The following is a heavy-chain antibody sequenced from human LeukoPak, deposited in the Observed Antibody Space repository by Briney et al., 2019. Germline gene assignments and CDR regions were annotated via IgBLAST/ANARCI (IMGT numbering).Heavy chain of an antibody. CDR3: GSHFTGTSGNYYTDS. D-gene: IGHD3-10*01. CDR1: GDSISNNY. Sequence: PSETLSLTCTVSGDSISNNYWNWIRQPPGKGLEWIGYISSTGSNDYNPSLKSRVTISVDTSRNLFSLRLTSVTAADTAVYYCGSHFTGTSGNYYTDSWGQGTLVTVSS. J-gene: IGHJ5*01. V-gene: IGHV4-59*08. CDR2: ISSTGSN.